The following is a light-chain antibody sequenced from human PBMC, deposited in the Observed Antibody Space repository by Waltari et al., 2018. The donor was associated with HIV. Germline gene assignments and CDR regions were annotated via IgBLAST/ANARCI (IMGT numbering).Light chain of an antibody. J-gene: IGLJ3*02. V-gene: IGLV5-45*01. Sequence: QAVLTQPASLSASPGASASLTCTLRSGINVGTYRIYWYQQKPGSPPRYLLRYRSDSDKEQGFGVPSRFAGSKDASANAGILLSSGLQSEDEADYYCMIWHSSAWVFGGGTKLTVL. CDR1: SGINVGTYR. CDR2: YRSDSDK. CDR3: MIWHSSAWV.